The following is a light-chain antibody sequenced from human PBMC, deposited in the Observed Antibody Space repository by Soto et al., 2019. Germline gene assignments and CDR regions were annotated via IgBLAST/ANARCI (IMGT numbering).Light chain of an antibody. CDR1: TSDIGSNC. J-gene: IGLJ2*01. CDR2: ENH. V-gene: IGLV1-51*01. CDR3: GSWDSSLSIGV. Sequence: QAVVTQPPSVSAAPGQTVTISCSGSTSDIGSNCVSWYQQLPGTAPKLLIYENHNGPAEIPDRFSGSKSGTSATLDIAGLQTGDEADYYCGSWDSSLSIGVFGGGTKLTVL.